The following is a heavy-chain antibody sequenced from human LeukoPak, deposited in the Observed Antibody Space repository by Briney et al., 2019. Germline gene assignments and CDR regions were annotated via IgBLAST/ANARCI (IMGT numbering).Heavy chain of an antibody. J-gene: IGHJ4*02. Sequence: GGSLRLSCAASGFTFSSYAMHWVRQAPGKGLEWVAVISYDGSNKYYADSVKGRFTISRDNSKNTLYLQMNSLRAEDTAVYYCAKSYDGFDYWGQGTLVTVSS. CDR1: GFTFSSYA. D-gene: IGHD3-16*01. V-gene: IGHV3-30-3*02. CDR2: ISYDGSNK. CDR3: AKSYDGFDY.